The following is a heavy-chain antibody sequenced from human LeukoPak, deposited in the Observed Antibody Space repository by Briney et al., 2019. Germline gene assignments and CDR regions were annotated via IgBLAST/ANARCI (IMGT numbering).Heavy chain of an antibody. CDR2: IYYTGST. CDR1: GGSISGSSYY. D-gene: IGHD6-6*01. Sequence: SSETLSLTCTVSGGSISGSSYYWGWIRQPPGKGLEWIGTIYYTGSTYYNPSLKSRVTISVDTSKNQFSLNLTSVTAADTAVYYCARFDYSSSSYYFDYWGQGTLVTVSS. V-gene: IGHV4-39*07. CDR3: ARFDYSSSSYYFDY. J-gene: IGHJ4*02.